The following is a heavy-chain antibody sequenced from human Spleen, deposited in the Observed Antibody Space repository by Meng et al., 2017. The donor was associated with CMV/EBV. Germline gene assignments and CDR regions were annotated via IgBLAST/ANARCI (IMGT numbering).Heavy chain of an antibody. Sequence: GESLKISCAASGFAVSHNYMSWVRQAPGKGLEWVSVIYFGSKTYYADPVKGRFTISTDNSNNMLYLQMNSLRVEDTAVYYCAGSGSYFFDFWGQGTLVTVSS. CDR3: AGSGSYFFDF. D-gene: IGHD1-26*01. CDR1: GFAVSHNY. V-gene: IGHV3-53*01. J-gene: IGHJ4*02. CDR2: IYFGSKT.